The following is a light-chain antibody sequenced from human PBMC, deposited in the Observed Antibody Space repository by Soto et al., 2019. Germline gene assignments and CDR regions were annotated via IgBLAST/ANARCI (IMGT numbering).Light chain of an antibody. Sequence: EIVLTQSPATLSLSPGERATLSCRASQSVNRNLAWYQQKPGQPPRLLIYHASNRATGIPARFSGSGSGTEFTLTISSLESEDSAVYYCQQYSGWPPWTFGQGTKVDIK. J-gene: IGKJ1*01. V-gene: IGKV3-11*01. CDR1: QSVNRN. CDR3: QQYSGWPPWT. CDR2: HAS.